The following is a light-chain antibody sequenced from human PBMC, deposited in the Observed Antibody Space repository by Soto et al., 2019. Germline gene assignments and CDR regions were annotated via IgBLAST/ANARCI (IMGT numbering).Light chain of an antibody. Sequence: LTQPPSASGSPGQSVTISCTGTSSDVGGYNYVSWYQQHPGKAPKLMIYEVSKRPSGVPDRFSGSKSGNTASLTVSGLQAEDEADYYCSSYAGSNNPVVFGGGTKLTVL. CDR2: EVS. V-gene: IGLV2-8*01. J-gene: IGLJ2*01. CDR1: SSDVGGYNY. CDR3: SSYAGSNNPVV.